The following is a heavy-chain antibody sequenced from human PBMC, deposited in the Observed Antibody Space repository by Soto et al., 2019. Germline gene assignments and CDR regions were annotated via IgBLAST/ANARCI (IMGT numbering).Heavy chain of an antibody. D-gene: IGHD2-15*01. J-gene: IGHJ4*02. CDR2: INPNSGGT. V-gene: IGHV1-2*02. CDR3: ARDSPRYCSGGSCYDY. CDR1: GYTFTGYY. Sequence: QVQLVQSGAEVKKPGASVKVSCKASGYTFTGYYMHWVRQAPGQGLEWMGWINPNSGGTNYAQKFQGRVTMTRDTSTSTAYMELSRLRSDDTAVYYCARDSPRYCSGGSCYDYWGQGTLVTVSS.